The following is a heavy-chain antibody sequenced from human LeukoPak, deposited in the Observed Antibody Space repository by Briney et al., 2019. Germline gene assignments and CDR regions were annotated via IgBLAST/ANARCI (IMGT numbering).Heavy chain of an antibody. CDR3: ARAPTAGLIYYFDY. CDR2: ISSGGSTI. D-gene: IGHD1-26*01. V-gene: IGHV3-48*01. Sequence: QSGGSLRLSCAASGFTFSSYSMNWVRQAPGKGLEWVSYISSGGSTIYYADSVEGRFTISRDNAKSSLYLQVNSLRAEDTAVYYCARAPTAGLIYYFDYWGKGTLVTVSS. CDR1: GFTFSSYS. J-gene: IGHJ4*02.